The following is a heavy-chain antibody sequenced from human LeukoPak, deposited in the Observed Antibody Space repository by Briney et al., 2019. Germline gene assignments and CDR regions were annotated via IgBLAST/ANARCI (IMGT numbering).Heavy chain of an antibody. Sequence: GGSLRLSCAASGFTFSNYAMTWVRQAPGKGLEWVSGISGGGGSTYFADFVKGRFTISRDNSKNTVYLQMNSLRAEDTAVYYCAKCVRIDRLPIDFWGQGTLVTVSS. CDR2: ISGGGGST. D-gene: IGHD3-9*01. V-gene: IGHV3-23*01. CDR3: AKCVRIDRLPIDF. J-gene: IGHJ4*02. CDR1: GFTFSNYA.